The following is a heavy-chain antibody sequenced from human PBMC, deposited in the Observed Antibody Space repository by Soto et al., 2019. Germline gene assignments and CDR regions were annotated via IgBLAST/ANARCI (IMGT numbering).Heavy chain of an antibody. J-gene: IGHJ4*02. D-gene: IGHD4-17*01. Sequence: ASVKVSCKVSGYTFTELSMHWVRQAPGKGLEWMGGFDPETGERIYTQKFQGRVTVTEDTSTETAYMELSSLRSEDTAVYYCATVPYGDYSPDYWGQGTLVTVSS. CDR2: FDPETGER. V-gene: IGHV1-24*01. CDR3: ATVPYGDYSPDY. CDR1: GYTFTELS.